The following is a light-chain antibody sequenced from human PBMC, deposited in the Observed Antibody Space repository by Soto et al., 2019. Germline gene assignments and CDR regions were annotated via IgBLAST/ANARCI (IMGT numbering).Light chain of an antibody. J-gene: IGLJ2*01. Sequence: QSALTQPPSASGSPGQSVTISCTGTSSDIGTYNYVSWYQQHPGKAPKLIIYEISKRPSGVPDRFSGSKSGNTASLTVSGSQAEDEADYYCSSYAGSTNLVFGGGTKLTVL. CDR3: SSYAGSTNLV. V-gene: IGLV2-8*01. CDR1: SSDIGTYNY. CDR2: EIS.